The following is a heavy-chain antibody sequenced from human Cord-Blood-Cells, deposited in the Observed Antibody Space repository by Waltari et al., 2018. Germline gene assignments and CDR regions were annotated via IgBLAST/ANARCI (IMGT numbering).Heavy chain of an antibody. D-gene: IGHD6-6*01. J-gene: IGHJ3*02. CDR3: AKDPSSPPNLAPRDDAFDI. V-gene: IGHV3-23*01. Sequence: EVQLLESGGGLVQPGGSLRLSCAAPGFPFSSYAMRWVRQAPGKGREWVSAISGSGGSTSYADSVTGRFTISRDNSKNTLYLQMNSLRAEDTAVYYCAKDPSSPPNLAPRDDAFDIWGQGTMVTVSS. CDR1: GFPFSSYA. CDR2: ISGSGGST.